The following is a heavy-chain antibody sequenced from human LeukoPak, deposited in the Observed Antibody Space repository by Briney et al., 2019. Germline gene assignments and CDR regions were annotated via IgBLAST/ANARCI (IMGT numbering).Heavy chain of an antibody. V-gene: IGHV3-33*08. D-gene: IGHD2-15*01. Sequence: PGGSLRLSCAASGFIFSTYSMSWVRQAPGKGLEWVAVIWYDGSNKYYADSVKGRFTISRDNSKNTLYLQMNSLRAEDTAVYYCARDLAAKGDAFDIWGQGTMVTVSS. J-gene: IGHJ3*02. CDR3: ARDLAAKGDAFDI. CDR2: IWYDGSNK. CDR1: GFIFSTYS.